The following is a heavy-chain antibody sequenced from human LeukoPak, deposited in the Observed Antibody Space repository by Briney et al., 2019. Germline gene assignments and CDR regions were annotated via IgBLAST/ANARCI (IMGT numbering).Heavy chain of an antibody. V-gene: IGHV4-38-2*02. CDR1: GGSISSYY. Sequence: SETLSLTCTVSGGSISSYYWSWIRQPPGKGLEWIGSIYHSGSTYYNPSLKSRVTISVDTSKNQFSLKLSSVTAADTAVYYCARDTYCGGDCYGDDAFDIWGQGTMVTVSS. CDR2: IYHSGST. CDR3: ARDTYCGGDCYGDDAFDI. J-gene: IGHJ3*02. D-gene: IGHD2-21*01.